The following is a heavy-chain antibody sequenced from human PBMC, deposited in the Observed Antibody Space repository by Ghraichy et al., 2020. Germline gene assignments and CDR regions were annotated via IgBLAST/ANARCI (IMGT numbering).Heavy chain of an antibody. J-gene: IGHJ4*02. D-gene: IGHD3-16*01. CDR2: IYYSGST. Sequence: SETLSLTCTVSGGSISSYYWSLIRQPPGKGLEWIGYIYYSGSTNYNPSLKSRVTISVDTSKNQFSLKLSSVTAADTAVYYCARAPPWGGQDYWGQGTLDTVSS. V-gene: IGHV4-59*01. CDR3: ARAPPWGGQDY. CDR1: GGSISSYY.